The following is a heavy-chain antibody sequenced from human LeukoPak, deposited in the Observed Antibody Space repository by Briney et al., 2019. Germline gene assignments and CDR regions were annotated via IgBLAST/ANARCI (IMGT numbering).Heavy chain of an antibody. D-gene: IGHD2-2*02. CDR3: ASLVALGYCSSTSCYTFDY. CDR2: IYYSGST. V-gene: IGHV4-31*03. CDR1: GGSISSGGYY. Sequence: SETLSLTCTVSGGSISSGGYYWSWIRQHPGKGLEWIGYIYYSGSTYYNPSLKGRVTISVDTSKNQFSLKLSSVTAADTAVYYCASLVALGYCSSTSCYTFDYWGQGTLVTVSS. J-gene: IGHJ4*02.